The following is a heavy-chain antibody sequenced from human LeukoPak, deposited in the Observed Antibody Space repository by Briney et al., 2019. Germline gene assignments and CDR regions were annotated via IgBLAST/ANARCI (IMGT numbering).Heavy chain of an antibody. J-gene: IGHJ5*02. D-gene: IGHD2-2*01. CDR1: GYTFTSYG. Sequence: ASVKVSCKASGYTFTSYGISWVRQAPGQGLEWMGWISAHNGNTNYAQKLQGRVTMTTDTSTSTAYMELRSLRSDDTAVYYCARDLYCSSTSCPLGWWFDPWGQGTLVTVSS. CDR3: ARDLYCSSTSCPLGWWFDP. V-gene: IGHV1-18*01. CDR2: ISAHNGNT.